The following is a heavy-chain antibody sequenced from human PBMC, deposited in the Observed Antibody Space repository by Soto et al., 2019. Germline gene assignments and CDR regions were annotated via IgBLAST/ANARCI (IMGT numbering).Heavy chain of an antibody. J-gene: IGHJ6*02. CDR1: GFTFSDYA. D-gene: IGHD3-10*01. CDR3: AAPRDEYGSGVSWFTYGMDI. V-gene: IGHV3-23*01. CDR2: LDGAGGST. Sequence: PXGSLLLSCLASGFTFSDYAMTGVRHVPGRGLEWVASLDGAGGSTYYADSVRGRFTISRDNSQNTLFLQMKRLTVDDTAIYYCAAPRDEYGSGVSWFTYGMDIWGQGTTVTVSS.